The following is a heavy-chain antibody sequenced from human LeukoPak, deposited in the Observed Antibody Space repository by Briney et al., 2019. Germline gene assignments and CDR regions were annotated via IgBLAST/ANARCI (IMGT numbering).Heavy chain of an antibody. CDR1: GGSINSGSYY. CDR3: ASVANDFWSGYSTRGAFEI. J-gene: IGHJ3*02. D-gene: IGHD3-3*01. Sequence: SETLSLTCTVSGGSINSGSYYWGWIRQPPGKGLEWIGQIYYSGSTYYNPSLKTRVTISVDTSKNQVSLKLGSVTTADTAVYYCASVANDFWSGYSTRGAFEIWGQGTMVSVSS. V-gene: IGHV4-39*01. CDR2: IYYSGST.